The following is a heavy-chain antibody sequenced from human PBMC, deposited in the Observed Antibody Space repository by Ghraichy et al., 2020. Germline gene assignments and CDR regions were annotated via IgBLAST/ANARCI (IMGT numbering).Heavy chain of an antibody. CDR2: IRYDGSNK. Sequence: GALRLSCAASGFTFSSYGMHWVRQAPGKGLEWVAFIRYDGSNKYYADSVKGRFTISRDNSKNTLYLQMNSLRAEDTAVYYCAKDETQRNIAVAGKVDYWGQGTLVTVSS. CDR3: AKDETQRNIAVAGKVDY. J-gene: IGHJ4*02. CDR1: GFTFSSYG. V-gene: IGHV3-30*02. D-gene: IGHD6-19*01.